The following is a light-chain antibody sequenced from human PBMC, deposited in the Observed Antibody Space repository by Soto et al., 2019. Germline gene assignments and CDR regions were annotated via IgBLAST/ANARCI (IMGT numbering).Light chain of an antibody. CDR1: QGINIW. J-gene: IGKJ5*01. Sequence: DIQMTQSPSSVSASVGDRFTMTFRASQGINIWLAWYQQKPGKAPKLLISGASSLESGVPSRFSGSGSGTDFTLTINSLQPEDFATYYCQQANTFPVTFGQGTRLEIK. CDR2: GAS. CDR3: QQANTFPVT. V-gene: IGKV1D-12*01.